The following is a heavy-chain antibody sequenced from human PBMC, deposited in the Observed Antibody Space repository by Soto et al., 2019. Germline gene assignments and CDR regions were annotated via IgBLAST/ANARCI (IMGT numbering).Heavy chain of an antibody. Sequence: PSETLSLTCTVSGDSISTYSWSWIRQPPGKGLEWIGCIYYNGSINYNPSLKSRVTISVDTSKNEFSLKLNSVTAADTAVYYCVRGSSSTFDPWGQGTLVTVSS. V-gene: IGHV4-59*01. CDR3: VRGSSSTFDP. J-gene: IGHJ5*02. CDR2: IYYNGSI. CDR1: GDSISTYS. D-gene: IGHD2-2*01.